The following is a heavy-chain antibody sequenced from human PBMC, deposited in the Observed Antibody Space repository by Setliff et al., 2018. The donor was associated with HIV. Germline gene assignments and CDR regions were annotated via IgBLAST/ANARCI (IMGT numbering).Heavy chain of an antibody. J-gene: IGHJ4*02. CDR2: VNHNGNI. CDR3: AISIVGVTSEMY. V-gene: IGHV4-34*01. D-gene: IGHD2-21*02. Sequence: SETLSLTCTLNGVPLSDYYWNWIRQSPGKGLEWIVEVNHNGNISYNPSLKSRVTVSVDTSKTQYSLKVISVTAADTAMYYCAISIVGVTSEMYWAQGTLVTVSS. CDR1: GVPLSDYY.